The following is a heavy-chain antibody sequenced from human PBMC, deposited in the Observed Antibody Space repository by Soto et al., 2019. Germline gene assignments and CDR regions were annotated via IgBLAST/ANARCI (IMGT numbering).Heavy chain of an antibody. J-gene: IGHJ4*02. D-gene: IGHD3-16*01. CDR3: ARARGSFSLDY. V-gene: IGHV3-7*05. Sequence: EVQLVESGGGLVQPGGSLRLSCVVSGFTFSNYWRSWVRRAQGKGLEWVASIKQDGSEKYYVDSVKGRFTISRDNAKNSLYLQMNSLRAEDTAVYYCARARGSFSLDYWGQGTLVTVSS. CDR2: IKQDGSEK. CDR1: GFTFSNYW.